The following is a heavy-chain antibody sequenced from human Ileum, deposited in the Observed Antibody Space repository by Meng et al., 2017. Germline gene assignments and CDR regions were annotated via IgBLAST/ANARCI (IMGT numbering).Heavy chain of an antibody. CDR3: ARDRGATYSFDY. J-gene: IGHJ4*02. Sequence: QVQLVQSGAEVKKPGASVKVSFKASGYTFINNALHWMRQAPGQSLEWVGWINAGIGDTKYSQNLQGRVTITRDTSASTTYMELRSLKSEDTATYYCARDRGATYSFDYWGQGTLVTVSS. CDR2: INAGIGDT. CDR1: GYTFINNA. V-gene: IGHV1-3*01. D-gene: IGHD1-26*01.